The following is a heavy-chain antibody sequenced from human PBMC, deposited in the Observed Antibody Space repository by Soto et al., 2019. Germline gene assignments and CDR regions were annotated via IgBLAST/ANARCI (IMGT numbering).Heavy chain of an antibody. CDR1: GYSFTSYW. CDR2: IDPSDSYT. CDR3: ASISLAVAGVLHYGMEV. J-gene: IGHJ6*02. D-gene: IGHD6-19*01. V-gene: IGHV5-10-1*01. Sequence: VESLKISCKGSGYSFTSYWISWVRQLPGKGLEWMGRIDPSDSYTNYSPSFQGHVTISADKSISTAYLQWSSLKASDTAMYYCASISLAVAGVLHYGMEVWGQGTTVTVS.